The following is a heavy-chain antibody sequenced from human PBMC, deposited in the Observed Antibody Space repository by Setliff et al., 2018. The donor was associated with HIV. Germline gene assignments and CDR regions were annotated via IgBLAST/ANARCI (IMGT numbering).Heavy chain of an antibody. J-gene: IGHJ4*02. CDR1: GGSISSYY. CDR2: IYTSGST. Sequence: SETLSLTCTVSGGSISSYYWSWIRQPPGKGLEWIGYIYTSGSTNYNPSLMSRVTISVDTSKNQFSLKLSSVTAADTAVYYCARGYSYGLYYFDYWGQGTLVTVSS. D-gene: IGHD5-18*01. CDR3: ARGYSYGLYYFDY. V-gene: IGHV4-4*08.